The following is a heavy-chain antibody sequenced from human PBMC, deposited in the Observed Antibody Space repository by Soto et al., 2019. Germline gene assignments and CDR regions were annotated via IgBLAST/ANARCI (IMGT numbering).Heavy chain of an antibody. D-gene: IGHD2-21*02. V-gene: IGHV3-23*01. CDR3: AKDAVYGDGLWLAGN. CDR1: GLSVRSNA. J-gene: IGHJ4*02. Sequence: EVQLLESGGGLVQPGGSLSLSCAASGLSVRSNALMWVRKPPEKGQGGVAGMTGSGGDIRYADPVKGRFTISKDNSKNTLYLQMNSLRAEDTAIYYCAKDAVYGDGLWLAGNWGQGTLVTVSS. CDR2: MTGSGGDI.